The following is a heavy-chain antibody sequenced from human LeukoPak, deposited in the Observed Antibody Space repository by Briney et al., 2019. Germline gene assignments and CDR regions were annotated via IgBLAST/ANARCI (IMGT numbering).Heavy chain of an antibody. J-gene: IGHJ5*02. CDR1: GFYFSAYL. CDR3: ARDLKGFNL. V-gene: IGHV3-7*04. CDR2: IKQDGSQE. Sequence: GGSLRLSCVASGFYFSAYLMSWVRQAPGKGLEWVANIKQDGSQEFYLDSVKGRFTISRDNGNNSLYPHMSRLRIEDTAVYYCARDLKGFNLWGQGALVTVSS.